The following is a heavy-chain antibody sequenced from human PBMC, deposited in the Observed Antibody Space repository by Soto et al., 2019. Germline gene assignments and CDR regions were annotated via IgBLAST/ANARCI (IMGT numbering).Heavy chain of an antibody. V-gene: IGHV4-59*01. CDR3: ARGDYDILTGYYTPRYFDY. CDR2: IYYSGST. CDR1: GGSISNYY. J-gene: IGHJ4*02. D-gene: IGHD3-9*01. Sequence: SETLSLTCTVSGGSISNYYWSWIRQSPGKGLEWIGYIYYSGSTNYNPSLKSRVTISVDTSKNQFSLKLSSVTAADTAVYYCARGDYDILTGYYTPRYFDYWGQGTLVTVAA.